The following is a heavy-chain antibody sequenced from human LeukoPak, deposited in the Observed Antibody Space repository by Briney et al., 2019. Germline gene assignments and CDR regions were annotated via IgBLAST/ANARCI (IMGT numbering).Heavy chain of an antibody. J-gene: IGHJ3*02. CDR2: IYPGDSDT. CDR3: ASPSAGGVGATTGAFDI. D-gene: IGHD1-26*01. Sequence: GESLQISCKGSGYSFTSYWIGWVRQLPGEGLEWMGIIYPGDSDTRYSPSFQGQVTISADKSISTAYLQWSSLKASDTAMYYCASPSAGGVGATTGAFDIWGQGTMVTVSS. V-gene: IGHV5-51*01. CDR1: GYSFTSYW.